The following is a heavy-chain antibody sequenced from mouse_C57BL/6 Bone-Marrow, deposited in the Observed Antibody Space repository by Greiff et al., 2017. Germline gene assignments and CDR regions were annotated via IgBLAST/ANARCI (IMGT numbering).Heavy chain of an antibody. CDR1: GYTFTNYW. Sequence: VQLVESGAELVRPGTSVKMSCKASGYTFTNYWIGWAKQRPGHGLEWIGDIYPGDGYTNYNEKFKGKATLTADKSSSTAYMQFSSLTSEDSAIYYCARWAYYSNNFDYWGQGTTLTVSS. CDR2: IYPGDGYT. V-gene: IGHV1-63*01. D-gene: IGHD2-5*01. J-gene: IGHJ2*01. CDR3: ARWAYYSNNFDY.